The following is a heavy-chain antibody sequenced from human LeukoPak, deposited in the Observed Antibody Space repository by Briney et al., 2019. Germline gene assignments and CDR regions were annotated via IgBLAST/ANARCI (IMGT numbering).Heavy chain of an antibody. J-gene: IGHJ4*02. Sequence: RPGGSLRLSCAASGFTFSSYAMSWVRQAPRKGLEWVSAISGSGGNTYYADSVKGRFTISRDNSKNTLYLQMNSLRAEDTAVYYCAKLPVAGLYFDYWGQGTLVTVSS. V-gene: IGHV3-23*01. D-gene: IGHD6-19*01. CDR2: ISGSGGNT. CDR1: GFTFSSYA. CDR3: AKLPVAGLYFDY.